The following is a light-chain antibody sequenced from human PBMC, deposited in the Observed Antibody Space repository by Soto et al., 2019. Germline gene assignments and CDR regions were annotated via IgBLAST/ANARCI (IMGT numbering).Light chain of an antibody. CDR1: SSNIGKNY. Sequence: QSVLTQPPSVSAAPGQKVTISCSGSSSNIGKNYVSWYQRLPGTAPKLLIYXNNERSSGIPDRFSGSKSGTSATLGIAGLQTGDEADYYCGTWDTSLSAVVFGGGTKLTVL. V-gene: IGLV1-51*01. J-gene: IGLJ2*01. CDR2: XNN. CDR3: GTWDTSLSAVV.